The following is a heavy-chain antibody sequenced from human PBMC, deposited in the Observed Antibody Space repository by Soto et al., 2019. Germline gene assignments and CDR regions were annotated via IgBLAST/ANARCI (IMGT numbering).Heavy chain of an antibody. J-gene: IGHJ4*02. V-gene: IGHV3-23*01. CDR2: ISGSGGST. CDR1: GFTFSSYA. Sequence: GGSLRLSCAASGFTFSSYAMSWVRQAPGKGLEWVSAISGSGGSTYYADSVKGRFTISRDNSKNTLYLQMNSLRAEDTAVYYCAKGDMTTVTTSPGYYFDYWGQGTLVTVSS. D-gene: IGHD4-4*01. CDR3: AKGDMTTVTTSPGYYFDY.